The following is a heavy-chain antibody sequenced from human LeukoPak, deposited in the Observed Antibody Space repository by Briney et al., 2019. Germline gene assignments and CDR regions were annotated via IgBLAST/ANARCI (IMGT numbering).Heavy chain of an antibody. CDR1: GFTFSSYW. Sequence: GGSLRLSCAASGFTFSSYWMSWVRQAPGEGLEWVANIKEDGSEKNYVDSVKGRFTISRDNAKNSLYLQMNSLRAEDTAVYYCARGGGRHVEYWGQGNLVTVSS. D-gene: IGHD2/OR15-2a*01. CDR2: IKEDGSEK. J-gene: IGHJ4*02. V-gene: IGHV3-7*05. CDR3: ARGGGRHVEY.